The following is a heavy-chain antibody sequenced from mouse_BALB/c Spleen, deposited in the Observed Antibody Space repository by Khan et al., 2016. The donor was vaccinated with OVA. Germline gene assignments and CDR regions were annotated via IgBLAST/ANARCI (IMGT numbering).Heavy chain of an antibody. CDR2: IAPVNGNT. CDR3: AHAGYDPGNFDV. CDR1: GFTIKDTY. D-gene: IGHD2-2*01. J-gene: IGHJ1*01. Sequence: VQLQESGAQLVKPGASVKLSCTASGFTIKDTYMHWVKERPEQGLEWIGRIAPVNGNTKYDPKFQGKATLTADTSSNTAYLQLSSLTSEDTAVYYCAHAGYDPGNFDVWGAGTTVTVSA. V-gene: IGHV14-3*02.